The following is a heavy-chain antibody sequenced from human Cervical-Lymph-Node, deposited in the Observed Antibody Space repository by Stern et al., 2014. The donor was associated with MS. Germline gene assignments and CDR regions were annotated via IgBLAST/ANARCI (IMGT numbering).Heavy chain of an antibody. CDR2: IFPVFGTP. D-gene: IGHD6-13*01. J-gene: IGHJ5*02. Sequence: VQLVQSGAEVTKPGSSVKVSCQASGGTLSKFPSSWVRQAPGQGLEWMGGIFPVFGTPTYAQEFRGSVTITADVSTSTVYMELSSLRSDDTAVYYCALSSETSDRWYSLGYDLWGQGTLVTVSS. CDR1: GGTLSKFP. CDR3: ALSSETSDRWYSLGYDL. V-gene: IGHV1-69*01.